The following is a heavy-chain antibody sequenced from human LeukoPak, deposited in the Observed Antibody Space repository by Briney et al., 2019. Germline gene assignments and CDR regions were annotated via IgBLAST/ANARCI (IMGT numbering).Heavy chain of an antibody. D-gene: IGHD3-3*01. Sequence: ASVKVSCKASGYTFTGYYMHWVRQAPGQGLEWMGWINPNSGGTNYAQKFQGRVTMTRDTSISTAYMELSRLRSDDTAVYYCARSSFFFYYFDYWGQGTLVTVSS. CDR1: GYTFTGYY. J-gene: IGHJ4*02. V-gene: IGHV1-2*02. CDR3: ARSSFFFYYFDY. CDR2: INPNSGGT.